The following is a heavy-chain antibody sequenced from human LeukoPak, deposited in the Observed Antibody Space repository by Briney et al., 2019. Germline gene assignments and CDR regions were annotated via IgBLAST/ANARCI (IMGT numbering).Heavy chain of an antibody. CDR3: ATDSKYCSSTSCYPGSLIRAFDI. CDR1: GYSFTSYW. V-gene: IGHV5-51*01. J-gene: IGHJ3*02. Sequence: GESLKISCKGSGYSFTSYWIGWVRQMPGKGLEWMGIIYPGDSDTRYSPSFQGQVTISADKSISTAYLQWSSLKASDTAMYYCATDSKYCSSTSCYPGSLIRAFDIWGQGTMVTVSS. CDR2: IYPGDSDT. D-gene: IGHD2-2*01.